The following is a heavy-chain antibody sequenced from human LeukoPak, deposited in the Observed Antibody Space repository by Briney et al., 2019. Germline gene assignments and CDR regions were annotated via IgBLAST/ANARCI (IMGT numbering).Heavy chain of an antibody. Sequence: PSETLSLTRTVSGGSISNNHYYWTWIRQPPGKGLEWIGYIYHSGSTYYNPSLKSRVTISVDKSKNKFSLKLGSVTAADTAVYFCARSRSQMVRGIDIWGQGTMVTVSS. V-gene: IGHV4-30-2*02. CDR1: GGSISNNHYY. CDR2: IYHSGST. J-gene: IGHJ3*02. D-gene: IGHD3-10*01. CDR3: ARSRSQMVRGIDI.